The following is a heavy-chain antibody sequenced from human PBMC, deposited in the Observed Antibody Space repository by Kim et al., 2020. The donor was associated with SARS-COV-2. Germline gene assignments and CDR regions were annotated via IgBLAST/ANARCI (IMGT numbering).Heavy chain of an antibody. J-gene: IGHJ4*02. CDR2: IYYSGST. D-gene: IGHD1-7*01. Sequence: SETLSLTCTVSGGSISSSSYYWGWLRQPPGKGLEWIGSIYYSGSTYYNPSLKSRVTISVDTSKNQFSLKLSSVTAADTAVYYCARGRAPNRKLLIPFDYWGQGTLVTVSS. V-gene: IGHV4-39*07. CDR1: GGSISSSSYY. CDR3: ARGRAPNRKLLIPFDY.